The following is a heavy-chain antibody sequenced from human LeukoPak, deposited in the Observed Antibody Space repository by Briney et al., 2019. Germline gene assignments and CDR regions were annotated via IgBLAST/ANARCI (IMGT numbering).Heavy chain of an antibody. J-gene: IGHJ4*02. Sequence: GGSLRLACAASGFTFSSYGMHWVRQAPGKGLEWVAVISYDGSNKYYADSVKGRFTISRDNSKNTLYLQMNSLRAEDTAVYYCAKYRLALKSGSYSGGNYFDYWGQGTLVTVSS. CDR3: AKYRLALKSGSYSGGNYFDY. CDR1: GFTFSSYG. CDR2: ISYDGSNK. D-gene: IGHD1-26*01. V-gene: IGHV3-30*18.